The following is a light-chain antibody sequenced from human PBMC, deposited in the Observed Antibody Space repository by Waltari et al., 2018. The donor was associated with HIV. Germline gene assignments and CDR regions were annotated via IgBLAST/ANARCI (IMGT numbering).Light chain of an antibody. CDR1: TSDVGTYNL. Sequence: QSALTQPASVSGSPGQSITISCTGTTSDVGTYNLVSWYQQNPGKAPKFIIYEVSKRPSGVSNRFSASKSGNTASLTISGLQAEDEADYYCCSYAGSNSLVFGGGTKLTVL. CDR3: CSYAGSNSLV. V-gene: IGLV2-23*02. J-gene: IGLJ2*01. CDR2: EVS.